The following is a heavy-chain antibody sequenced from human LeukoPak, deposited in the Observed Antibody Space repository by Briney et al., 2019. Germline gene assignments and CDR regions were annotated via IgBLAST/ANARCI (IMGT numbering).Heavy chain of an antibody. V-gene: IGHV4-61*02. Sequence: KPSQTLSLTCSVSGGSISSGSYYWSWIRQPPGKGLEWIGRIYISGSTNYNPSLKSRVTISVDTSKNQFSLKLSSVTAADTAVYYCARAPVRKNGAFDIWGQGTMVTVSS. CDR2: IYISGST. CDR3: ARAPVRKNGAFDI. CDR1: GGSISSGSYY. D-gene: IGHD1-1*01. J-gene: IGHJ3*02.